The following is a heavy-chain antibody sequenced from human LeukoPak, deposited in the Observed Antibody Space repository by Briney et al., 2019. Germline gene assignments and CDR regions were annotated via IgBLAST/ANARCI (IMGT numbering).Heavy chain of an antibody. Sequence: AGGSLRLSCAASGFTFDDYAMSWVRQAPGKGLEWVSVIYSGGSTYYADSVKGRFTISRDNSKNTLYLQMNSLRAEDTAVYYCARDRGSGLDYWGQGTLVTVSS. V-gene: IGHV3-66*01. CDR2: IYSGGST. D-gene: IGHD3-10*01. CDR3: ARDRGSGLDY. CDR1: GFTFDDYA. J-gene: IGHJ4*02.